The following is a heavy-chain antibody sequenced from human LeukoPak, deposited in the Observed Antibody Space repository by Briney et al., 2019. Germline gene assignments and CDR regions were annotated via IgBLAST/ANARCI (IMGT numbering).Heavy chain of an antibody. D-gene: IGHD2-2*01. V-gene: IGHV4-4*02. Sequence: SGTLSLTCAVSGGSISSSNWWSWVRQPPGKGLEGIGEIYHSGSTNYNPSLKSRGTISVDKSKNQFSLKLSSVTAADTAVYYCARIVVVPAAIEYYFDYWGQEPWSPSPQ. J-gene: IGHJ4*01. CDR2: IYHSGST. CDR3: ARIVVVPAAIEYYFDY. CDR1: GGSISSSNW.